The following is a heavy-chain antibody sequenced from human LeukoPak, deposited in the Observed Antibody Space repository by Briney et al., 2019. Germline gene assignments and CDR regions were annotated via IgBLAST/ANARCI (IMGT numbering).Heavy chain of an antibody. CDR2: ISSSGSTI. D-gene: IGHD6-13*01. V-gene: IGHV3-48*03. CDR3: ARGSIAAAGGIFDY. CDR1: GFTFSSYE. Sequence: GGSLRLSCAASGFTFSSYEMNWVRQAPGEGLEWGSYISSSGSTIYYADSVKGRFTISRDNAKNSLYLQMTSLRAEDTAVYYCARGSIAAAGGIFDYWGQGTLVTVSS. J-gene: IGHJ4*02.